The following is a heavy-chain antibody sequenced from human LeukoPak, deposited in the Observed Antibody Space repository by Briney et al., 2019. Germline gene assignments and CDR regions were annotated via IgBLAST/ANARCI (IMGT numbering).Heavy chain of an antibody. J-gene: IGHJ4*02. D-gene: IGHD3-16*01. CDR3: VRDNLEWGSVFDY. Sequence: PGGSLRLSCATSGFMFSTYCMHWVRQVPGKGLVWVSRVSNNGNTINYEDSVKGRFTTSRDNAKNTLFLHINSLRAEDTGVYYCVRDNLEWGSVFDYWGRGGLVTVSS. CDR1: GFMFSTYC. CDR2: VSNNGNTI. V-gene: IGHV3-74*01.